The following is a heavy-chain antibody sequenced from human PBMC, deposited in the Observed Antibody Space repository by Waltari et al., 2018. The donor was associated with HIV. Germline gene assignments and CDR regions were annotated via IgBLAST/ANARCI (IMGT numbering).Heavy chain of an antibody. J-gene: IGHJ3*02. V-gene: IGHV4-39*01. CDR2: IYYSGRT. CDR3: ATSGQWLVRSGAFDI. Sequence: QLQLQESGPGLVKPSETLSLTCTVSGGSISSSSYYWGWIRQPPGKGLEWIGSIYYSGRTDDNPSLKSRVTISVDTSKNQFSLKLSSVTAADTAVYYCATSGQWLVRSGAFDIWGQGTMVTVSS. CDR1: GGSISSSSYY. D-gene: IGHD6-19*01.